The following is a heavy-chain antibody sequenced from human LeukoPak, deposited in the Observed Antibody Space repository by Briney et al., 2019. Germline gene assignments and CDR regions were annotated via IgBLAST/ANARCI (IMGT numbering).Heavy chain of an antibody. CDR2: ISWNSGSI. J-gene: IGHJ4*02. V-gene: IGHV3-9*01. Sequence: GRSLRLSCAASGFTFDDYAMHWVRQAPGKGLEWVSGISWNSGSIGYADSVKGRFTISGDNAKNSLYLQMNSLRAEDTALYYCAKSVYYYDSSGYRGYYFDYWGQGTLVTASS. CDR1: GFTFDDYA. D-gene: IGHD3-22*01. CDR3: AKSVYYYDSSGYRGYYFDY.